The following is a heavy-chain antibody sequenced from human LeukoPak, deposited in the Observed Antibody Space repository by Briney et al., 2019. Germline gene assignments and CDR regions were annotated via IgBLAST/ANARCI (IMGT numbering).Heavy chain of an antibody. V-gene: IGHV1-69*04. CDR2: IIPILGIA. CDR1: GGTFSSYA. D-gene: IGHD2-15*01. CDR3: ARTPYCSGGSCYSFY. J-gene: IGHJ4*02. Sequence: ASVKVSCKASGGTFSSYAISWVRQAPGQGLEWMGRIIPILGIANYAQKFQGKVTITADKSTSTAYMELSSLRSEDTAVYYCARTPYCSGGSCYSFYWGQGTLVTVSS.